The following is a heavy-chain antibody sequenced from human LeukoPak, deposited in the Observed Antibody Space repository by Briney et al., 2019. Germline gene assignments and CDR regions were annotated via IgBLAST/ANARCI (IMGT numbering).Heavy chain of an antibody. CDR3: ARDNTVTTLGWPYYYYGMDV. J-gene: IGHJ6*02. Sequence: KPSQTLSLTCTVSGGSISSYYWSWIRQPPGKGLEWIGYIYYSGSTNYNPSLKSRVTISVDTSKNQFSLKLSSVTAADTAVYYCARDNTVTTLGWPYYYYGMDVWGQGTTVTVSS. V-gene: IGHV4-59*01. CDR2: IYYSGST. CDR1: GGSISSYY. D-gene: IGHD4-17*01.